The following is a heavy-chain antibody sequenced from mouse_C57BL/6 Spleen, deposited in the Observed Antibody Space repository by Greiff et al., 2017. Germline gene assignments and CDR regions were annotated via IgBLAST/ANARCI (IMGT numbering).Heavy chain of an antibody. CDR2: IDPSDSET. V-gene: IGHV1-52*01. CDR1: GYTFTSYW. J-gene: IGHJ2*01. D-gene: IGHD1-1*01. CDR3: ARCLITTVVEGGLDY. Sequence: QVQLQQPGAELVRPGSSVKLSCKASGYTFTSYWMHWVKQRPIQGLEWIGNIDPSDSETHYNQKFKDKATLTVDKSSSTAYMQLSSLTSEDSAVYYGARCLITTVVEGGLDYWGQGTTLTVSS.